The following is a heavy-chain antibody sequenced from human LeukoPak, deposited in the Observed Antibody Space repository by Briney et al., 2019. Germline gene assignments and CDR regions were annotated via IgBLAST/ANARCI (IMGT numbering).Heavy chain of an antibody. V-gene: IGHV1-2*02. CDR1: GYTFTGYY. D-gene: IGHD6-6*01. CDR3: AREESIAAGAIDY. J-gene: IGHJ4*02. CDR2: INPNSGGT. Sequence: GASVKVSCKASGYTFTGYYMHWVRQAPGQGLEWMGWINPNSGGTNYAQKFQGRVTMTRDTSISTAYMELSRLRSDDTAVYYCAREESIAAGAIDYWGQGTLVTVSS.